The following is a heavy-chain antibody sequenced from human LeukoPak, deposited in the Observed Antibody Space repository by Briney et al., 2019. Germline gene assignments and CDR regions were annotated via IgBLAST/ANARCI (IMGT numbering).Heavy chain of an antibody. CDR1: GFTFSDHW. J-gene: IGHJ4*02. CDR2: MNSDGTTT. Sequence: GGSLRLSCAASGFTFSDHWMHWVRQVPGKGLLWVARMNSDGTTTNYADSVKGRFTISRDNAENTLFLQMNSLGADDTAVYYWQGAGGYRFDCGGQEPLPTVSP. V-gene: IGHV3-74*01. CDR3: QGAGGYRFDC. D-gene: IGHD3-16*02.